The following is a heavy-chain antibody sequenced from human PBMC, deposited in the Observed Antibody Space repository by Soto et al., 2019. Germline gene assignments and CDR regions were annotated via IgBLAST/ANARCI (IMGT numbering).Heavy chain of an antibody. CDR2: IYYSGST. CDR1: GGSISSSSYY. J-gene: IGHJ4*02. D-gene: IGHD1-26*01. CDR3: ARRGYIVGAPGATYEYYFDY. Sequence: QLQLQESGPGLVKPSETLSLTCTVSGGSISSSSYYWGWIRQPPGKGLEWIGSIYYSGSTYYNPSLKSRVTISVDTSKNQFSLKLSSVTAADTAVYYCARRGYIVGAPGATYEYYFDYWGQGTLVTVSS. V-gene: IGHV4-39*01.